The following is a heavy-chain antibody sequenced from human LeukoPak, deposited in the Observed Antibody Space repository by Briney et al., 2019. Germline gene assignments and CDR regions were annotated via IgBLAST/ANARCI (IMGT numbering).Heavy chain of an antibody. Sequence: SETLSLTCTVSGGSISSYYWSWIRQPPGKGLEWIGYIYYSGSTNYNPSLKSRVTISVDTSKNQFSLKLSSVTAADTAVYYCARRGNYGSGSSHDYWGQGTPVTVSS. J-gene: IGHJ4*02. CDR2: IYYSGST. CDR3: ARRGNYGSGSSHDY. V-gene: IGHV4-59*08. CDR1: GGSISSYY. D-gene: IGHD3-10*01.